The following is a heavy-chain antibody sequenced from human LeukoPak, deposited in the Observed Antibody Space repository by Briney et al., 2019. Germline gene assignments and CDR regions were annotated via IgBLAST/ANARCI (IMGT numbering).Heavy chain of an antibody. CDR3: ARENSSSPQFRYYYYGMDV. J-gene: IGHJ6*02. V-gene: IGHV1-69*04. CDR1: GGTFSSYA. D-gene: IGHD6-13*01. CDR2: IIAILGIA. Sequence: SVKVSCKASGGTFSSYAISWVRQAPAQGLEWMGRIIAILGIANYAQKFQGRVTITADKSTSTAYMELSSLRSEDTAVYYCARENSSSPQFRYYYYGMDVWGQGTTVTVSS.